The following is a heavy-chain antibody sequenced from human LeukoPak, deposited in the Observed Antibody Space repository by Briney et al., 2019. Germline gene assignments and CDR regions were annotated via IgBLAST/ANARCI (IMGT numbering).Heavy chain of an antibody. CDR3: AKFGSSGGSRPPLGLDY. V-gene: IGHV3-23*01. J-gene: IGHJ4*02. CDR1: GFTFSSYA. D-gene: IGHD2-15*01. Sequence: GGSLRLSCAASGFTFSSYAMSWVRQAPGKGLEWVSAISGSGGSTYYADSVKGRFTISRDNSKNTLYLQMNSLRAEDTAVYYCAKFGSSGGSRPPLGLDYWGQGTLVTVSS. CDR2: ISGSGGST.